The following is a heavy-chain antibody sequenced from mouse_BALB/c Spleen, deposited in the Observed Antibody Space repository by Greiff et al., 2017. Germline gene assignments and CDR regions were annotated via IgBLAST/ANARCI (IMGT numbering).Heavy chain of an antibody. CDR3: ARYGNFRYYAMDY. J-gene: IGHJ4*01. V-gene: IGHV14-3*02. CDR1: GFNIKDTY. D-gene: IGHD2-1*01. CDR2: IDPANGNT. Sequence: EVQLQESGAELVKPGASVKLSCTASGFNIKDTYMHWVKQRPEQGLEWIGRIDPANGNTKYDPKFQGKATITADTSSNTAYLQLSSLTSEDTAVYYCARYGNFRYYAMDYWGQGTSVTVSS.